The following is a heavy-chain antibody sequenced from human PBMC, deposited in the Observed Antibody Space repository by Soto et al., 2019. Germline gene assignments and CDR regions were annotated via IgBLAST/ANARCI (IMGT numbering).Heavy chain of an antibody. D-gene: IGHD2-2*01. CDR3: AKDRGGDCPDNSCYFGADY. CDR1: GFTFSSYG. Sequence: PXGSLRLSCLGSGFTFSSYGMHWVRQAPGKGLECVAVISDTGSSHYYAASVEGRFTISRENSKNTLSLHMDRLRVEDTAVYYCAKDRGGDCPDNSCYFGADYWGQGTPVTVSS. J-gene: IGHJ4*02. CDR2: ISDTGSSH. V-gene: IGHV3-30*18.